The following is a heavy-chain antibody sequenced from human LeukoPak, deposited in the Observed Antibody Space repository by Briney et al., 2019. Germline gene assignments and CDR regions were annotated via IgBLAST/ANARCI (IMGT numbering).Heavy chain of an antibody. J-gene: IGHJ5*02. CDR1: GYTFTSYD. Sequence: ASVKVSRKASGYTFTSYDLNWVRQATGQGLEGMGWMNPNSGNTGYAQKFQGRVTMTRNTSISTAYMELSSLRSEDRAVYYCAREAGYCSGGSCPGWFDPWGQGTLVTVSS. CDR3: AREAGYCSGGSCPGWFDP. CDR2: MNPNSGNT. V-gene: IGHV1-8*01. D-gene: IGHD2-15*01.